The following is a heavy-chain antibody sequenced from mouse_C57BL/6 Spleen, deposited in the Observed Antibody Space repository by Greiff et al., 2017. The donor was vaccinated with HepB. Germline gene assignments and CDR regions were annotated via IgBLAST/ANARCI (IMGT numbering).Heavy chain of an antibody. V-gene: IGHV3-6*01. Sequence: DVQLQESGPGLVKPSQSLSLTCSVTGYSITSGYYWNWIRQFPGNKLEWMGYISYDGSNNYNPSLKNRISITRDTSKNQFFLKLNSVTTEDPATYYCARADLLWSLYAMDYWGQGTSVTVSS. J-gene: IGHJ4*01. D-gene: IGHD2-1*01. CDR3: ARADLLWSLYAMDY. CDR1: GYSITSGYY. CDR2: ISYDGSN.